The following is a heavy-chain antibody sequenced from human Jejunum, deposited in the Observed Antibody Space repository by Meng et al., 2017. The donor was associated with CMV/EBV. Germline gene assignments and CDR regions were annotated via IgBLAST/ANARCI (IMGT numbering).Heavy chain of an antibody. D-gene: IGHD6-19*01. CDR2: IYWDDDK. V-gene: IGHV2-5*02. CDR1: SLGSSGVG. J-gene: IGHJ4*02. CDR3: AHRSPGYISGRDQGLFDY. Sequence: SLGSSGVGVGWIRQPPGKALEWLAVIYWDDDKRYSPSLKNRLTITKDTSKNQVFLIMTNTDPVDTATYYCAHRSPGYISGRDQGLFDYWGQGTLVTVSS.